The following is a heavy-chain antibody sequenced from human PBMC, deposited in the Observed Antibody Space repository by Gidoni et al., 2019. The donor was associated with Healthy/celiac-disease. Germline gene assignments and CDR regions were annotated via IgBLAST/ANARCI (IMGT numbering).Heavy chain of an antibody. J-gene: IGHJ4*02. CDR2: IYYSGST. V-gene: IGHV4-59*08. D-gene: IGHD5-12*01. Sequence: QVQLQESGPGLVKLSETLSLTCTVSGGSISSYYWSWIRQPPGKGLEWIGYIYYSGSTNYNPSLKSRVSISVDTSKNQFSLKLSSVTAADTAVYYCASYGYSGYDYPFDYWGQGTLVTVSS. CDR3: ASYGYSGYDYPFDY. CDR1: GGSISSYY.